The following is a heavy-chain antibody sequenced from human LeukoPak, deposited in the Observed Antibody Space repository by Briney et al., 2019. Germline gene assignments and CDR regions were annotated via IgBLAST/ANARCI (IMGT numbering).Heavy chain of an antibody. CDR2: ISYDGSNK. V-gene: IGHV3-30*04. CDR1: GFTFSSYA. CDR3: AREGRQWLVLDH. J-gene: IGHJ4*02. Sequence: GGSLRLSCAASGFTFSSYAMSWVRQAPGKGLEWVAVISYDGSNKYYADSVKGRFTISRDNSKNTLYLQMNSLRAEDTAVYYCAREGRQWLVLDHWGQGTLVTVSS. D-gene: IGHD6-19*01.